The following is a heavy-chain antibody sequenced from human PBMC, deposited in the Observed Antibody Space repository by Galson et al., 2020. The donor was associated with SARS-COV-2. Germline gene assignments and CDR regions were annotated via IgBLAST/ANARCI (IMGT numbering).Heavy chain of an antibody. CDR3: ARGRAAAGLFDY. D-gene: IGHD6-13*01. V-gene: IGHV4-31*01. Sequence: SETLSLTCTVSGGSIRSGGYYWSWIRQHPGKGLEWIGYIYYSGSTYYNPSLKSLVTISVDTSKNQFSLKLSSVTAADTAVYYCARGRAAAGLFDYWGQGTLVTVSS. CDR2: IYYSGST. CDR1: GGSIRSGGYY. J-gene: IGHJ4*02.